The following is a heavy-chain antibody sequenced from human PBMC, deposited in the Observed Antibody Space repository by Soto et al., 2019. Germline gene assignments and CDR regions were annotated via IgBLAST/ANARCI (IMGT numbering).Heavy chain of an antibody. D-gene: IGHD4-17*01. CDR2: TYHRGKP. Sequence: QLQLQESGSGLVKPSQTLSLTCTVSGGSIRTVGYSWSWIRQPPGKGLGWIGNTYHRGKPYYNPSLRSRVTLSVDGSKNQFSLKVSSVTASETAVYYCAREDYGDYGGYFDYWGQGSLFTVSS. CDR1: GGSIRTVGYS. V-gene: IGHV4-30-2*01. J-gene: IGHJ4*02. CDR3: AREDYGDYGGYFDY.